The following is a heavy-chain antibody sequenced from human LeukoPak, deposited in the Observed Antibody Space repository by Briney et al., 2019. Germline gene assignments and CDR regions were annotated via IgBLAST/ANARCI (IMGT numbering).Heavy chain of an antibody. CDR1: GFTVSSNY. J-gene: IGHJ4*02. Sequence: GGSLRLSCAASGFTVSSNYMGWVRQAPGKGLEWVSVIYSGSSTYYADSVKGRFTISRDNSKNTLYLQMNSLRAEDTAVYYCARSDLTTGNFDYWGQGTLVTVSS. CDR2: IYSGSST. CDR3: ARSDLTTGNFDY. V-gene: IGHV3-53*01. D-gene: IGHD4-11*01.